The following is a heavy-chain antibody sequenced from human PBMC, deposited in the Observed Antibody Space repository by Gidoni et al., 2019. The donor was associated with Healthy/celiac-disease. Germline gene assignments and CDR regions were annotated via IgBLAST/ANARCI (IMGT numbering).Heavy chain of an antibody. D-gene: IGHD3-16*01. CDR2: IKNGGST. CDR3: ARGWGRMRASAHYFDY. V-gene: IGHV4-34*01. CDR1: GGSSSGYY. J-gene: IGHJ4*02. Sequence: QLQLKQWGAGLLKPSETLSLTCAVDGGSSSGYYWSWIRQPPGKGLEWLGDIKNGGSTNNNPSLTSRVTISVDTSKNQFSLKLSSVTASDTAVYYCARGWGRMRASAHYFDYWGQGTLVTVSS.